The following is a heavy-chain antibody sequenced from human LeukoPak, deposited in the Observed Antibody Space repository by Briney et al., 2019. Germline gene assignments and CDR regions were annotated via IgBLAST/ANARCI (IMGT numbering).Heavy chain of an antibody. Sequence: ASVKVSCKTSGYTFSGYGISWVRQAPGQGLEWMGWITGNNGNTNYAPSLQGRVTMTTDISTSTAYMELTSLRSDDTAVYYCARDQRNSGSYRFEYWGQGTLVTVSS. CDR2: ITGNNGNT. J-gene: IGHJ4*02. CDR1: GYTFSGYG. D-gene: IGHD1-26*01. CDR3: ARDQRNSGSYRFEY. V-gene: IGHV1-18*01.